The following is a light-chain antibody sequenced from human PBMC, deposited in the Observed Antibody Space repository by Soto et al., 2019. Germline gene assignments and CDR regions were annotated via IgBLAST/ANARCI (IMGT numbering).Light chain of an antibody. V-gene: IGKV3-20*01. CDR1: ESVVSSY. CDR3: QQYNNWPPIT. J-gene: IGKJ5*01. CDR2: DAS. Sequence: EIVLTQSPGTLSLSPGERATLSCRATESVVSSYLAWYQLKPGQAPRLLIYDASSRATGIPDRFSGSGSGTEFTLTISSLQSEDFAVYYCQQYNNWPPITFGQGTRLEIK.